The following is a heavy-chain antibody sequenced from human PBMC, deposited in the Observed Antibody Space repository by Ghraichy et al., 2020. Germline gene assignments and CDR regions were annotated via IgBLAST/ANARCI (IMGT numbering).Heavy chain of an antibody. CDR2: ISYDGTNK. Sequence: LSLTCAASGFTFSSYGIHWVRQAPGKGLEWVAVISYDGTNKFYGDSVKGRFTISRDNSKNTVFLQMNSLTGEDTAVYYCARDGVLVRGENFFDYWGRGALVTVSS. D-gene: IGHD3-10*01. J-gene: IGHJ4*02. V-gene: IGHV3-30*03. CDR1: GFTFSSYG. CDR3: ARDGVLVRGENFFDY.